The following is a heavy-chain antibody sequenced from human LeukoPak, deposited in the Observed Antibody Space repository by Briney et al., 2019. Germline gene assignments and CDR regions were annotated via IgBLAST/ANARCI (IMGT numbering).Heavy chain of an antibody. CDR1: GGSISSGSYY. Sequence: SETLSLTCTVSGGSISSGSYYWSWIRQPAGKGLEWIGRIYTSGSTNCNPSLKSRVTISVDTSKNQFSLKLSSVTAADTAVYYCAREGYSYDYWGQGTLVTVSS. CDR2: IYTSGST. V-gene: IGHV4-61*02. CDR3: AREGYSYDY. J-gene: IGHJ4*02. D-gene: IGHD5-18*01.